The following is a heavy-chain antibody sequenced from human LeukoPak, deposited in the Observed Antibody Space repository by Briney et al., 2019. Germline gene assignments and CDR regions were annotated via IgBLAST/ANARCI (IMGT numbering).Heavy chain of an antibody. CDR3: ARDKDTHYYYYMDV. CDR2: IYTSGST. Sequence: KPSETLSLTCTVSGGSISSYYWSWIRQPAGKGLEWIGRIYTSGSTNYNPSLKSRVTMSVDTSKNQFSLKLSSMTAADTAVYYCARDKDTHYYYYMDVWGKGTTVTVSS. V-gene: IGHV4-4*07. J-gene: IGHJ6*03. CDR1: GGSISSYY.